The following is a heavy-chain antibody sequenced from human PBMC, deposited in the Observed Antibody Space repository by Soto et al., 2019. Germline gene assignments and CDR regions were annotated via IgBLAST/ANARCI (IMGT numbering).Heavy chain of an antibody. D-gene: IGHD6-13*01. CDR1: GFTLSNYW. CDR3: ARNRCWYRLDC. J-gene: IGHJ4*02. CDR2: INQDGGGT. Sequence: EVQLVESGGNLVQPGGSLRLSCAASGFTLSNYWMTWVRQAPGKGLEWVANINQDGGGTYYVDSVKGRFTISRDNAENSLSLRMNSLRAEDTAVYYCARNRCWYRLDCWGQGTLVTVSS. V-gene: IGHV3-7*04.